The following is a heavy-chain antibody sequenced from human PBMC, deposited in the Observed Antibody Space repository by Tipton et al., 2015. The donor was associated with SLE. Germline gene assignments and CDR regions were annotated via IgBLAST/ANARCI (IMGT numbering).Heavy chain of an antibody. CDR1: GFTFSSYG. CDR3: AKDGFLEWLFYFDY. V-gene: IGHV3-23*01. J-gene: IGHJ4*02. D-gene: IGHD3-3*01. CDR2: ISGSGGST. Sequence: SLRLSCAASGFTFSSYGMSWVRQAPGKGLEWVSAISGSGGSTYYADSVKGRFTISRDNSKNTLYLQMNSLRAEDTAVYYCAKDGFLEWLFYFDYWGQGTLVTVSS.